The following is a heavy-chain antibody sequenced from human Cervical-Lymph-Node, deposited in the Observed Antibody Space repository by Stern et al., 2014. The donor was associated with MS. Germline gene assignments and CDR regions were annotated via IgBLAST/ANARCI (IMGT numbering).Heavy chain of an antibody. CDR2: IYYSGST. J-gene: IGHJ4*02. CDR3: ARLGGYSH. D-gene: IGHD1-26*01. Sequence: VQLEESGPGLVKPSETLSLTCTVSGGSISSSSYYWGWIRQPPGKGLEWIGSIYYSGSTYYNPSLKSGFTISVEPPKNKFPRRLSVGTAADTAVYYCARLGGYSHWGQGTLVTVSS. CDR1: GGSISSSSYY. V-gene: IGHV4-39*01.